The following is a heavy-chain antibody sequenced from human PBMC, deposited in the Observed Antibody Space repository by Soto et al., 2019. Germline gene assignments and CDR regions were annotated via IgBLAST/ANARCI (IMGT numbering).Heavy chain of an antibody. CDR2: ISGNGGST. D-gene: IGHD2-8*02. CDR1: GFTFSTYP. Sequence: EVQLVESGGNLAQPGGSLRLSCAASGFTFSTYPMHWVRQGPGTGLEYVAGISGNGGSTHYANSVKGRFTISRDNSKSTLYLQMGSLRAEDMAVYYCARDYCPCGVCYTIFDYWCQGTLVTVSS. J-gene: IGHJ4*02. CDR3: ARDYCPCGVCYTIFDY. V-gene: IGHV3-64*01.